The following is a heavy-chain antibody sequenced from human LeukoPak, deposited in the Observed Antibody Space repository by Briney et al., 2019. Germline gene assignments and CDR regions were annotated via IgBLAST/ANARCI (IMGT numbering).Heavy chain of an antibody. V-gene: IGHV3-48*01. J-gene: IGHJ4*02. CDR3: ARFTLVTVTPHFDY. D-gene: IGHD4-17*01. CDR2: ISSSSSTI. CDR1: GFTFSSYS. Sequence: GGSLRLSCAASGFTFSSYSMNWVRQAPGKGLEWVSYISSSSSTIYYADSVKGRFTISRDNAKNSLYLQMNSLRAEDTAVYYCARFTLVTVTPHFDYWGQGTLVTVSS.